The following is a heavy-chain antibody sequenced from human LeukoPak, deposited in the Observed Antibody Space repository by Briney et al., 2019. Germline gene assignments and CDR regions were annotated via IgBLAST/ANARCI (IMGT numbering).Heavy chain of an antibody. CDR1: GYTFNTYG. CDR3: AREPTYYDSTGFDY. D-gene: IGHD3-22*01. Sequence: GASVKVSCKASGYTFNTYGINWVRQAPGQGLEWMGWNSGYNGNTNYAQKFQGRVTMTTDTSTSTAYMELRSLRSDDTAVYFCAREPTYYDSTGFDYWGQGTLVTVSS. CDR2: NSGYNGNT. V-gene: IGHV1-18*01. J-gene: IGHJ4*02.